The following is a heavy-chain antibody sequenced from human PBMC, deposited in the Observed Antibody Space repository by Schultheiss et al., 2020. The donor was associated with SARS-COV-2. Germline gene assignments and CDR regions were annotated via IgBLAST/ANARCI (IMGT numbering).Heavy chain of an antibody. CDR3: TRFPIYSYGPLGFDY. Sequence: GGSLRLSCADSGFTVSSNYMSWVRQAPGKGLEWVSRINSDGSSTSYADSVKGRFTISRENAKNSLYLQMNSLRAEDTAVYYCTRFPIYSYGPLGFDYWGQGTLVTVSS. CDR2: INSDGSST. CDR1: GFTVSSNY. V-gene: IGHV3-74*01. D-gene: IGHD5-18*01. J-gene: IGHJ4*02.